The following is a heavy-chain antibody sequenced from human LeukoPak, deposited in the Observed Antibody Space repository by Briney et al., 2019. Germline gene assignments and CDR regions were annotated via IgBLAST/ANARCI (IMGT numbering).Heavy chain of an antibody. D-gene: IGHD3-3*02. CDR2: IYYSGST. V-gene: IGHV4-59*08. CDR3: ARTSIFGVVRFDP. Sequence: PSETLSLTCTVSGGSISGYYWSWIRQPPGKGLKWIGYIYYSGSTSYNPSLKSRVTISVDTSKNQVSVKLTSVTAADTAVYYCARTSIFGVVRFDPWGQGTLVTVSS. CDR1: GGSISGYY. J-gene: IGHJ5*02.